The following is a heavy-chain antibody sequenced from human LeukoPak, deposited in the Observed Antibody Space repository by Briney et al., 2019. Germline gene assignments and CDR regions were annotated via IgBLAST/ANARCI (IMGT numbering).Heavy chain of an antibody. CDR3: ARVGTLGYYDSSGYYRALYYFDY. CDR1: GFTFSSYK. V-gene: IGHV3-21*01. CDR2: ISSSGSYI. Sequence: PGGSLRLSCAASGFTFSSYKMNWVRQAPGKGLEWVSSISSSGSYIYYADSVKGRFTISRDNTKNSLYLQMNSLRAEDTAVYYCARVGTLGYYDSSGYYRALYYFDYWRQGTLVTVSS. J-gene: IGHJ4*02. D-gene: IGHD3-22*01.